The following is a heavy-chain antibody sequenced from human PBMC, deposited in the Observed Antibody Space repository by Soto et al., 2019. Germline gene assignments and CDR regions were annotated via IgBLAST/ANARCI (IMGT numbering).Heavy chain of an antibody. V-gene: IGHV3-33*01. J-gene: IGHJ6*02. Sequence: GGSLRLSCAASGFTFSSYGMHWVRQAPGKGLEWVAVIWYDGSNKYYADSVKGRFTISRDNSKNTLYLQMNSLRAEDTAVYYCAREGGYSYGVTYYYYGMDVWGQGTTVTVSS. CDR3: AREGGYSYGVTYYYYGMDV. D-gene: IGHD5-18*01. CDR2: IWYDGSNK. CDR1: GFTFSSYG.